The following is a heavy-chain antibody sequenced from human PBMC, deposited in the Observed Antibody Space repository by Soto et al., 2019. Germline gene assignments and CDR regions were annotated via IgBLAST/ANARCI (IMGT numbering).Heavy chain of an antibody. CDR2: NGTRRKYT. D-gene: IGHD3-9*01. CDR3: VRDRDWAFDI. J-gene: IGHJ3*02. Sequence: GGSLRLSCAASGYALRDYSMNWVRQAPGKGLEWVSYNGTRRKYTFYADSVRGRFTISRDDARNSVYLQLNSLRDEDTAVYYCVRDRDWAFDIWGQGTMVTVSS. V-gene: IGHV3-48*02. CDR1: GYALRDYS.